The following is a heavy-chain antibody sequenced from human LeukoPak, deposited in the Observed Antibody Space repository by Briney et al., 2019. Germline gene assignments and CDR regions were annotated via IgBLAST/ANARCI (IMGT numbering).Heavy chain of an antibody. CDR1: GGSISSYY. D-gene: IGHD2-15*01. CDR2: IYYSGST. V-gene: IGHV4-59*01. J-gene: IGHJ4*02. Sequence: SETLSLTCTVSGGSISSYYWSWIRQPPGKGLEWIGYIYYSGSTNYNPSLKSRVTISVDTSKNQFSLKLSSVTAADTAVYYCARLCSGGSRMDYWGQGTLVTVSS. CDR3: ARLCSGGSRMDY.